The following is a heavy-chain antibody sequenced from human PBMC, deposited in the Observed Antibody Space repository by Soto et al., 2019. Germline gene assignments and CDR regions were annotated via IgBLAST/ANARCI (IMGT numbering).Heavy chain of an antibody. CDR2: IYYRGST. Sequence: PWETLGLTCAVSGGSSSRYYWSWVRQPPGKGLEWIGDIYYRGSTTYNPSLKSRVTISVDTSKNQFSLKLSSVTAADTAVYYCARHSPYCGGDCYSYDYWGQGTLVTVS. J-gene: IGHJ4*02. D-gene: IGHD2-21*02. V-gene: IGHV4-59*08. CDR1: GGSSSRYY. CDR3: ARHSPYCGGDCYSYDY.